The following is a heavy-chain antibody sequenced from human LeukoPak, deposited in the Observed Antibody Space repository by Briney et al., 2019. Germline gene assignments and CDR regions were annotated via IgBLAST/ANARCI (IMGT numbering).Heavy chain of an antibody. CDR3: ARAPPYDRSGFSLFLDY. Sequence: ASVKVSCKASGYTFTSYGISWVRQAPGQGLEWMGWMSAYNGNTNYVKKLQGRVTMTTDTSTSTAYMELRSLRSDDTAVYYCARAPPYDRSGFSLFLDYWGQGTLVTVSS. J-gene: IGHJ4*02. CDR2: MSAYNGNT. V-gene: IGHV1-18*01. CDR1: GYTFTSYG. D-gene: IGHD3-22*01.